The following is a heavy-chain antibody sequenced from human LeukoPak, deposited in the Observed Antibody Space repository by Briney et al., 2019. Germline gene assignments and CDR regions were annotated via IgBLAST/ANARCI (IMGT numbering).Heavy chain of an antibody. CDR2: FDPEDGET. CDR3: ARGVDRAEKGQLYDYYYYGMDV. CDR1: GYTLTELS. J-gene: IGHJ6*02. D-gene: IGHD6-13*01. Sequence: ASVKVSCKVSGYTLTELSMHWVRQAPGKGLEWMGGFDPEDGETIYAQKFQGRVTMTEDTSTDTAYMELSSLRSEDTAVYYCARGVDRAEKGQLYDYYYYGMDVWGQGTTVTVSS. V-gene: IGHV1-24*01.